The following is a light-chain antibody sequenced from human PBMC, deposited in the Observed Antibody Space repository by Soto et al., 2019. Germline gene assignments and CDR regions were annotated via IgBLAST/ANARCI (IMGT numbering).Light chain of an antibody. J-gene: IGKJ5*01. CDR1: QTINNT. CDR2: GAS. Sequence: MTQVPAALGESPGEIDTLSCRPSQTINNTVAWYQLKDGQVPRLVIYGASTRATDIPARFSGSGSGAEFTLTISTVQTEDFAVYYCQQHHNWPPITFGQGTKLEIK. V-gene: IGKV3-15*01. CDR3: QQHHNWPPIT.